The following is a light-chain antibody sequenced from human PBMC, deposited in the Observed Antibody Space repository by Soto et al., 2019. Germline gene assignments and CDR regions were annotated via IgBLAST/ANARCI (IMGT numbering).Light chain of an antibody. CDR1: QTIMTY. V-gene: IGKV1-39*01. J-gene: IGKJ1*01. Sequence: DIQMPQSPSSLSASVGDEVTITCRASQTIMTYLNWYQLKPGKPPRLLIYAASSLQSGVPSRFSGSGSGTDFTLTISSLQPEDFATYSCQQSYNSPQTFGQGTKVDIK. CDR3: QQSYNSPQT. CDR2: AAS.